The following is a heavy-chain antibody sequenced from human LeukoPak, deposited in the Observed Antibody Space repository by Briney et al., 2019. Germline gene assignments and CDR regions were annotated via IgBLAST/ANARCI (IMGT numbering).Heavy chain of an antibody. V-gene: IGHV2-5*02. CDR3: AHRRDSSGYQYRYWFAP. D-gene: IGHD3-22*01. Sequence: ESGPTLVNPTQTLTLTCTFSGFSLTTSGVGVGWIRQPPAKALEWLALINWDDQKVYSPSLQSRLSITKDTSKNQVVLTMTNVDPVDTATYYCAHRRDSSGYQYRYWFAPWGQGTLVTVSS. CDR2: INWDDQK. CDR1: GFSLTTSGVG. J-gene: IGHJ5*02.